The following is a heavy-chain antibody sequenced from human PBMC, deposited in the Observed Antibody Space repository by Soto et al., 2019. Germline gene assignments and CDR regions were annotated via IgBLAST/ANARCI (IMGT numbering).Heavy chain of an antibody. CDR2: IHYSGST. CDR3: AGRHSHDFYDRSIHVP. V-gene: IGHV4-39*01. J-gene: IGHJ4*02. CDR1: GSSISIGTDY. Sequence: SETLSLTCSVSGSSISIGTDYWGWIRQPPGKGLEWIGNIHYSGSTYYNPSLKSRVNISVDTSKNQFSLKLSSVTAADTAMYYCAGRHSHDFYDRSIHVPWGQGTQVTVSS. D-gene: IGHD3-22*01.